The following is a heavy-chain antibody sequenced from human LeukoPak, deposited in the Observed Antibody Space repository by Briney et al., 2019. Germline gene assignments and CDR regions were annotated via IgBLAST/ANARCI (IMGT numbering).Heavy chain of an antibody. CDR3: ARAKWPVAAGQFDY. CDR2: IKQDGSEK. V-gene: IGHV3-7*04. J-gene: IGHJ4*02. Sequence: GGSLRLSCAASGSTFSSDWMSWVRQAPGKGLEWVANIKQDGSEKNYVDSVKGRFTISRDNAKNSLYLQMNSLRADDTVVYYCARAKWPVAAGQFDYWGQGTPVTVSS. CDR1: GSTFSSDW. D-gene: IGHD6-13*01.